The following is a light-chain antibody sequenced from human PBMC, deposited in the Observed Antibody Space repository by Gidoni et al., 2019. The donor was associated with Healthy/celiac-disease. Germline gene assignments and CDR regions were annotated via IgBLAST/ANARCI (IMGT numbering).Light chain of an antibody. V-gene: IGKV4-1*01. Sequence: DIVMTQSPDSLAVSLGERATINCKSSQSVLSSSNNKNYLAWYQQKPGQPPKLLIYWASTRESGVPDRFSGSGSGTDFTLTISSLQAEDVAVHYCQQYYSTAYTFGQGTKLEIK. CDR3: QQYYSTAYT. J-gene: IGKJ2*01. CDR2: WAS. CDR1: QSVLSSSNNKNY.